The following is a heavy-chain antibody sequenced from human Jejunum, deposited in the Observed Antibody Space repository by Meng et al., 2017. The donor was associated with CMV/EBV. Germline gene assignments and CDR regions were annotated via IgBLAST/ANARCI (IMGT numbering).Heavy chain of an antibody. CDR1: GFIFSNYV. CDR2: ISGSGGST. CDR3: AKPRGAGS. V-gene: IGHV3-23*01. D-gene: IGHD6-19*01. Sequence: EVQLLGFGGGLVQPGGSLRLSCAASGFIFSNYVMSWVRQAPGKGLEWVSSISGSGGSTYYADSVKGRFTISRDNSKKTLYLQMNSLRAEDTAVYYCAKPRGAGSWGRGTLVTVSS. J-gene: IGHJ5*02.